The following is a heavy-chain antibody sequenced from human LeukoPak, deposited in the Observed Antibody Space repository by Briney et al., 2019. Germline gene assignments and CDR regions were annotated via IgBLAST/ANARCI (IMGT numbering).Heavy chain of an antibody. V-gene: IGHV3-7*01. D-gene: IGHD7-27*01. CDR2: IKQDGGER. CDR1: GFSFSYG. Sequence: GGSLRLSCVASGFSFSYGMNWVRQAPGKGLEWVANIKQDGGERHYVDSVKGRFTISRDNVKNSLYLQMNSLRAEDTAVYYCARAPGEGYYYYYMDVWGKGTTVTVSS. CDR3: ARAPGEGYYYYYMDV. J-gene: IGHJ6*03.